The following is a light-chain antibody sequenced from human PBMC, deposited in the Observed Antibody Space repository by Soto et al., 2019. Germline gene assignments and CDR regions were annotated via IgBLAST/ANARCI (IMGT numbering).Light chain of an antibody. CDR2: EVT. CDR1: SSDVGGYNF. V-gene: IGLV2-14*01. Sequence: QSALTQPASVSGSPGQSITISCTGTSSDVGGYNFVYWYQQHPGKAPKLMIYEVTDRPSGVSNRFSGSKSGSTASLTISGLQAEDEADYYCSSYTSRNTLAFGGGTKVTVL. J-gene: IGLJ2*01. CDR3: SSYTSRNTLA.